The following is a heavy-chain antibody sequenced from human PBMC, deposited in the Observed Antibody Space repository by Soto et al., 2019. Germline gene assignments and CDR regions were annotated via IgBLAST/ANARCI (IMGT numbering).Heavy chain of an antibody. D-gene: IGHD5-12*01. CDR1: GYTFTSYY. J-gene: IGHJ5*02. V-gene: IGHV1-46*01. Sequence: SVKVSFKASGYTFTSYYMHWVRQAPGQGLEWMGIINPSGGSTSYAQKFQGRVTMTRDTSTSTVYMELSGLRSEDTAVYYCARWAVEMATINWFDPWGQGTLVTVSS. CDR2: INPSGGST. CDR3: ARWAVEMATINWFDP.